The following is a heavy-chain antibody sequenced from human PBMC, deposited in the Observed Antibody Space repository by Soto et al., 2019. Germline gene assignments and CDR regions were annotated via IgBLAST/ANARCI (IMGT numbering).Heavy chain of an antibody. D-gene: IGHD2-21*02. V-gene: IGHV4-59*01. CDR3: ARDLWGYCGADCYPLDV. J-gene: IGHJ6*02. CDR1: GGSISRYY. CDR2: MYNTGST. Sequence: SETLSLTCTVSGGSISRYYWSWIRQPPEKGLEWIGYMYNTGSTIYNPSLKSRVTISVDTSKNQFSLKLNSVTAADTAVYYCARDLWGYCGADCYPLDVWGQGTTVTVSS.